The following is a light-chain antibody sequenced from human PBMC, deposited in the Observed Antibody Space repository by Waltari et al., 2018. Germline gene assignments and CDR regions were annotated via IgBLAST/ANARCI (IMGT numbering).Light chain of an antibody. CDR1: AGAVTGDHH. V-gene: IGLV7-46*01. CDR3: LLSYRDARV. CDR2: DTY. J-gene: IGLJ2*01. Sequence: HAVVTQEPSLTVSPGGTVTLTCDSSAGAVTGDHHPYWFQQKPGQAPRTLIYDTYNNHAWTPARFTGFLLGGKAALTLSGAQPDDEADYYCLLSYRDARVFGGGTKVTVL.